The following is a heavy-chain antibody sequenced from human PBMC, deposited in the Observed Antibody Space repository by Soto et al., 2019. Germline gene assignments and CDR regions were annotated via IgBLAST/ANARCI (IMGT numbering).Heavy chain of an antibody. J-gene: IGHJ4*02. CDR3: TVFISATAENLVAY. CDR2: IRSKANSYAT. V-gene: IGHV3-73*01. CDR1: GFTFSGSA. Sequence: ESGGGLVQPGGSLKLSCAASGFTFSGSAMHWVRQASGKGLEWVGRIRSKANSYATEYAASVTGRFTISRDDSKNTAYLQMNSLKTEDTAVYYCTVFISATAENLVAYWGQGTLVTVSS. D-gene: IGHD6-13*01.